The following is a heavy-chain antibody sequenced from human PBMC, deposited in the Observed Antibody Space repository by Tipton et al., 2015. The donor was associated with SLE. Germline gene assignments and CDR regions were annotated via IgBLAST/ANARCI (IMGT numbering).Heavy chain of an antibody. CDR2: IYYSGST. CDR3: ATQPPGGAFDI. D-gene: IGHD1-14*01. V-gene: IGHV4-31*03. J-gene: IGHJ3*02. Sequence: TLSLTCTVSGGSISSGGYYWSWIRQHPGKGLEWIGYIYYSGSTYYNPSLKSRVTISVDTSKNQFSLKLSSVTAADTAVYYCATQPPGGAFDIWGQGTMVTVSS. CDR1: GGSISSGGYY.